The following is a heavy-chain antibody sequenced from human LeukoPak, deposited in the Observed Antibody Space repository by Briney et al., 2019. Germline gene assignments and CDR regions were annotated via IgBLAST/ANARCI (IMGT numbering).Heavy chain of an antibody. J-gene: IGHJ4*02. CDR1: GGSFSGYY. CDR3: ARDYLGAGTVGATSGH. D-gene: IGHD1-26*01. V-gene: IGHV4-34*01. Sequence: SETLSLTCAVYGGSFSGYYWSWIRQPPGKGLEWIGEINHGGSTNYNPSLKSRVTISVDTSKNQFSLKLSSVTAADTAVYYCARDYLGAGTVGATSGHWGQGTLVTVSS. CDR2: INHGGST.